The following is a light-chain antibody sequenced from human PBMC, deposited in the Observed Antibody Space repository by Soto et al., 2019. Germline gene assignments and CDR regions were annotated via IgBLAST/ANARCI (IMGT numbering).Light chain of an antibody. J-gene: IGKJ5*01. V-gene: IGKV1-9*01. CDR3: QQLNNYPAIT. CDR2: AAS. Sequence: DIQLTQSPSFLSASVGDRVTITCRASQAISNYVAWYQQKPGQAPKLVIYAASTLHSGVPSRFSGSGSGTEFTLTISSLQSEDFATYYCQQLNNYPAITFGQGTQLDIK. CDR1: QAISNY.